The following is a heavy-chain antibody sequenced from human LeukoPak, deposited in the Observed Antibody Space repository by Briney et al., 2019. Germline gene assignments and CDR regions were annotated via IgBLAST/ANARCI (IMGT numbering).Heavy chain of an antibody. V-gene: IGHV1-8*03. CDR2: VNPNSGNT. Sequence: ASVNVSCKASGYTFTSYDINWVRQATGKGLEWMGYVNPNSGNTGYAQNFQGRVTITTTTSISTAYMEVSGLRSDDTAVYYCARDPHPCGGDCYTNGAFDIWGQGTLVTV. J-gene: IGHJ3*02. CDR1: GYTFTSYD. CDR3: ARDPHPCGGDCYTNGAFDI. D-gene: IGHD2-21*02.